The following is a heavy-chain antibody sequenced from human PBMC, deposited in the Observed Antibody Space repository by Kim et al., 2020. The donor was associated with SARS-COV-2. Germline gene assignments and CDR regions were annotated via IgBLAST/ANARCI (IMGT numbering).Heavy chain of an antibody. V-gene: IGHV6-1*01. CDR3: ARGAGGWYWEYYFDY. D-gene: IGHD6-19*01. Sequence: AVSVKSRISINPDTSKNQFSLQLNSVTPEDTAVYYCARGAGGWYWEYYFDYWGQGTPATVSS. J-gene: IGHJ4*02.